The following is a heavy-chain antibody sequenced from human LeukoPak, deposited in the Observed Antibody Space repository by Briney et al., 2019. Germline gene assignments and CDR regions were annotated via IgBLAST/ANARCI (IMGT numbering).Heavy chain of an antibody. D-gene: IGHD3-22*01. J-gene: IGHJ4*02. CDR2: INHSGST. V-gene: IGHV4-34*01. CDR3: AKNDDSSGYYRGYFDY. CDR1: GGSFSGYY. Sequence: SETLSLTYAVYGGSFSGYYWSWIRQPPGKGLEWIGEINHSGSTNYNPSLKSRVTISVDTSKNQFSLKLSSVTAADTAVYYCAKNDDSSGYYRGYFDYWGQGTLVTVSS.